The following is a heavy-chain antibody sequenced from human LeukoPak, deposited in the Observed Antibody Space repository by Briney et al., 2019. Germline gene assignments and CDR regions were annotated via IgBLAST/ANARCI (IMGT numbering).Heavy chain of an antibody. V-gene: IGHV1-46*01. CDR2: VNPTGGGT. J-gene: IGHJ4*02. D-gene: IGHD1-1*01. CDR3: AKALAESINWYFDY. CDR1: GFPFSTYY. Sequence: ASVKVSCKASGFPFSTYYIHWVRQAPGQGLEWMGVVNPTGGGTTYAQNFQDRVTMTGDTSTTTVYMDLSTLRSEDTAVYYCAKALAESINWYFDYWGQGALVTVSS.